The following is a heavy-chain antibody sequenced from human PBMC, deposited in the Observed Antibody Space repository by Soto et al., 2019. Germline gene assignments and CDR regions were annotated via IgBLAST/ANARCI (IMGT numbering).Heavy chain of an antibody. CDR3: ARDLGLRLGELSYFDY. CDR2: ISYDGSNK. J-gene: IGHJ4*02. Sequence: GGSLRLSCAASGLTFSNAWMNWVRQAPGKGLEWVAVISYDGSNKYYADSVKGRFTISRDNSKNTLYLQMNSLRAEDTAVYYCARDLGLRLGELSYFDYWGQGTLVTV. D-gene: IGHD3-16*02. V-gene: IGHV3-30-3*01. CDR1: GLTFSNAW.